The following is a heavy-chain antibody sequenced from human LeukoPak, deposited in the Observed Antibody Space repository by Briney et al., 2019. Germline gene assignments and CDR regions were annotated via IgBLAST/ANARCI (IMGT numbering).Heavy chain of an antibody. CDR2: IIPIFGTA. J-gene: IGHJ4*02. Sequence: SVKVSCKASGGTFSSYAISWVRQAPGQGLEWMGGIIPIFGTANYAQKFQGRVTITTDESTSTAYMELSSLRSEDTAVYYCARGLTSANYFDYWGQGTLDTVSS. CDR3: ARGLTSANYFDY. CDR1: GGTFSSYA. D-gene: IGHD4/OR15-4a*01. V-gene: IGHV1-69*05.